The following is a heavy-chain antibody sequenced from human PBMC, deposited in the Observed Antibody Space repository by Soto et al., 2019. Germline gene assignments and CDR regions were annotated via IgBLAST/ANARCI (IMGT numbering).Heavy chain of an antibody. CDR2: ISGYNGNT. Sequence: SVKGSCKASCYIFINYGITWVRQAPGQGLEWMGWISGYNGNTKYADKLQGRVTMTTDTSTTTDYMELRSLRSDDTAVYYCARDEVPAANWLDRWGQGTLVTVSS. J-gene: IGHJ5*02. CDR3: ARDEVPAANWLDR. V-gene: IGHV1-18*01. D-gene: IGHD2-2*01. CDR1: CYIFINYG.